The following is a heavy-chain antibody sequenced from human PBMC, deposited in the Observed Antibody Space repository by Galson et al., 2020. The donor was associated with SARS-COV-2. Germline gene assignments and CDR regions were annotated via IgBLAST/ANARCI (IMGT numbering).Heavy chain of an antibody. D-gene: IGHD3-22*01. J-gene: IGHJ3*02. V-gene: IGHV3-21*06. CDR3: AKFPPGFYDGSPYYGDGFDT. Sequence: GESLKISCAVSGFMFSSYTMSWVRQAPGKGLEWVSSISISGHIFYADSVKGRFTISRDNAKSSLYFQMNSLRVDDTAVYYCAKFPPGFYDGSPYYGDGFDTWGQGTMVTVSP. CDR1: GFMFSSYT. CDR2: ISISGHI.